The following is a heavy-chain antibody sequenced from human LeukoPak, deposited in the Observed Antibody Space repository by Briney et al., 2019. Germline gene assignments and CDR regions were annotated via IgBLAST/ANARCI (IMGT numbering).Heavy chain of an antibody. V-gene: IGHV3-30*18. CDR1: GYSFTNYW. Sequence: GESLKISCKGSGYSFTNYWIGWVRQAPGKGLEWVAVISYDVSNKYYADSVKGRFTISRDNSKNTLYLQMNSLRAEDTAVYYCAKEYLIWFGDFDAFDIWGQGTMVTVSS. J-gene: IGHJ3*02. D-gene: IGHD3-10*01. CDR2: ISYDVSNK. CDR3: AKEYLIWFGDFDAFDI.